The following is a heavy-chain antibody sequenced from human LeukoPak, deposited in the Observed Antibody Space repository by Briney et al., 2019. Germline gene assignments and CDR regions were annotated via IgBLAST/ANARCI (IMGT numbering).Heavy chain of an antibody. CDR2: ISGGGGST. V-gene: IGHV3-23*01. CDR1: GFTFSSYA. J-gene: IGHJ4*02. CDR3: AKAHRYYDILTGYYTVNDY. D-gene: IGHD3-9*01. Sequence: PGGSLRLSSAASGFTFSSYAMSWVRQPPGKGLGWVSAISGGGGSTYYADSVKGRFTISRDNSKNTLYLQMNSLRAEDTAVYYCAKAHRYYDILTGYYTVNDYWGQGTLVTVSS.